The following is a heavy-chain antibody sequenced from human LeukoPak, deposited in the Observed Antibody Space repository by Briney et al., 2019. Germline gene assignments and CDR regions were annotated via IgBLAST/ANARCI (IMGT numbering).Heavy chain of an antibody. V-gene: IGHV4-4*07. CDR1: GGSITSYY. CDR3: ARVGDIGSSWLFDY. CDR2: IYTTGRT. Sequence: TSETLSLTCTVSGGSITSYYWGWVRQPAGKGLEWIGRIYTTGRTDHHPSLNSRLTMSVDTSTNQFSLNLSSVTAADTAVYYCARVGDIGSSWLFDYWGQGALVIVSS. D-gene: IGHD1-26*01. J-gene: IGHJ4*02.